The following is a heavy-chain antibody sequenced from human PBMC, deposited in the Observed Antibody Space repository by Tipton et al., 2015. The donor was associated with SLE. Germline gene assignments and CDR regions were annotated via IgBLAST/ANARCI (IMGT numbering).Heavy chain of an antibody. Sequence: RSLRLSCAASGFTFSSYAMHWVRQAPGKGLEWVAVIWYDGSNKYYADSVKGRFTISRDNSKNTLYLQMNSLRAEDTAVYYCATQLTTVTGFDYWGQGTLVTVSS. CDR3: ATQLTTVTGFDY. J-gene: IGHJ4*02. CDR2: IWYDGSNK. V-gene: IGHV3-30*04. CDR1: GFTFSSYA. D-gene: IGHD4-17*01.